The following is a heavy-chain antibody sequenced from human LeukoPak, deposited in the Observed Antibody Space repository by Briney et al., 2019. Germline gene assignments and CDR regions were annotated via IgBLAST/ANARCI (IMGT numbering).Heavy chain of an antibody. D-gene: IGHD2-21*02. CDR2: ISSSGSTI. V-gene: IGHV3-48*03. CDR1: GFTFSSYE. Sequence: GGSLILSCAASGFTFSSYEMNWVRQAPGKGLEWVSYISSSGSTIYYADSVKGRFTISRDNAKNSLYLQMNSLRAEDTAIYYCAKGKMTAFLNWFDPWGQGTLVTVSS. CDR3: AKGKMTAFLNWFDP. J-gene: IGHJ5*02.